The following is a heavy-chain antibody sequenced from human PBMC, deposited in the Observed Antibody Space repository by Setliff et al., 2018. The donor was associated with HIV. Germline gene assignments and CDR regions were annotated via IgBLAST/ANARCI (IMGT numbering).Heavy chain of an antibody. CDR2: INPSGST. J-gene: IGHJ5*02. CDR3: TKGRGHDSIGAGHWFDP. V-gene: IGHV4-34*01. CDR1: GGSLSGYY. D-gene: IGHD6-13*01. Sequence: SETLSLTCAVFGGSLSGYYCSWIRQPPGKGLEWIGEINPSGSTKYNPSLKSRVTISVDTSKNQFSLKLRSVTAADTAVYYCTKGRGHDSIGAGHWFDPWGQGTLVTVSS.